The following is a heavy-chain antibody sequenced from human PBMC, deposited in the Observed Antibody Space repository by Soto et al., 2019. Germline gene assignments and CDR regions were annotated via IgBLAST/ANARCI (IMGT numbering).Heavy chain of an antibody. CDR3: ARAAAPTTHEFDP. Sequence: PGGSLRLSCAASGFTVSSHYMNWVRQAPGKGLEWVSVLYSGGNTYYADSVRGRFTISRDNSKNTLYLQMNSLRAEDTVVYYCARAAAPTTHEFDPWGQGTLVTVSS. J-gene: IGHJ5*02. D-gene: IGHD6-13*01. CDR1: GFTVSSHY. V-gene: IGHV3-53*01. CDR2: LYSGGNT.